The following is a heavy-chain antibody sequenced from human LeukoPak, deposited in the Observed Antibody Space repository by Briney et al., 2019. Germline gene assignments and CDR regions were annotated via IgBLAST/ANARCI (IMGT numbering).Heavy chain of an antibody. CDR2: IKQDGSDK. CDR1: GFTFKYW. CDR3: AREVWGPEY. V-gene: IGHV3-7*01. D-gene: IGHD1-14*01. J-gene: IGHJ4*02. Sequence: PGDSLRLSCAASGFTFKYWMTWVRQAPGKGLEWVGNIKQDGSDKNYMDSVKGRFTISRDNTKNSVYLQMSSLRAEDTAVYYCAREVWGPEYWGQGTLVTVSS.